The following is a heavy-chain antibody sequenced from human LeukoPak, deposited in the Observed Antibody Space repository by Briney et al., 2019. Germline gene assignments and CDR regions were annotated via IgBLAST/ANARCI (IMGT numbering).Heavy chain of an antibody. Sequence: GGSLRLSCATSGFTFSNHEMNWVRQAPGKGLEWVAYTSRGGSDISYADSEKGRFTISTDNANSSLYLQMNSLRAEDTAVYFCVRARLIRLENFFDYWGQGTLVTVSS. V-gene: IGHV3-48*03. CDR2: TSRGGSDI. J-gene: IGHJ4*02. CDR1: GFTFSNHE. D-gene: IGHD2-21*02. CDR3: VRARLIRLENFFDY.